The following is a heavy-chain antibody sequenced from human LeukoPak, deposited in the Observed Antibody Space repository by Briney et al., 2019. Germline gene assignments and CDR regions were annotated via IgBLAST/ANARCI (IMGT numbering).Heavy chain of an antibody. Sequence: GGSLRLSCAASGFTFSSYAMSWVRQAPGKGLEWVSAISGSDGRTWYADSVKGRLTISRDNSKNTLYLQMNSLRAEDTAVYYCAKWVPTTPSSFDYWGQGTLVTVSS. D-gene: IGHD4-17*01. CDR3: AKWVPTTPSSFDY. J-gene: IGHJ4*02. CDR2: ISGSDGRT. V-gene: IGHV3-23*01. CDR1: GFTFSSYA.